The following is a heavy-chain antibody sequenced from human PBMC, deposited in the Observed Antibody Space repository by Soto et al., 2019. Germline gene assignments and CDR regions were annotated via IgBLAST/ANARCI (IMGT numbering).Heavy chain of an antibody. CDR2: IYYSGST. D-gene: IGHD3-3*01. Sequence: PSETLSLTCTVSGGSISSSSYYWGWIRQPPGKGLEWIGSIYYSGSTYYNPSLKSRVTISVDTSKNQFSLKLSSVTAADTAVYYCARQNEDFWSGYYSFYPWGQGTLVTVSS. CDR1: GGSISSSSYY. V-gene: IGHV4-39*01. CDR3: ARQNEDFWSGYYSFYP. J-gene: IGHJ5*02.